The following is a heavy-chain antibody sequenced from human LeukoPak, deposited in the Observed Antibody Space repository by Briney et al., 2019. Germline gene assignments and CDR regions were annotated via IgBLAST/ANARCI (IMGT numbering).Heavy chain of an antibody. J-gene: IGHJ6*02. D-gene: IGHD2-2*01. CDR1: GFTFSSYA. Sequence: GGSLRLSCAASGFTFSSYAMSGVRQAPGKGLEWVSAISGSGGSTYYADSVKGRFTISRDNSKNTLYLQMNSLRAEDTAVYYCATYCSSTSCYAPGYYYYGMDVWGQGTTVTVSS. CDR3: ATYCSSTSCYAPGYYYYGMDV. CDR2: ISGSGGST. V-gene: IGHV3-23*01.